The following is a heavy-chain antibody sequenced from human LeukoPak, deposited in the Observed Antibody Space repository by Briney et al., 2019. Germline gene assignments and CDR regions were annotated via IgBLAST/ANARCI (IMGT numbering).Heavy chain of an antibody. CDR3: ARDSMVRGVVTDY. D-gene: IGHD3-10*01. J-gene: IGHJ4*02. CDR2: ISSSSSYI. V-gene: IGHV3-21*01. Sequence: GGSLRLSCAASGFTFSSYSMDWVRQAPGKGLEWVSSISSSSSYIYYADSVKGRFTISRDNAKNSLYLQMNSLRAEDTAVYYCARDSMVRGVVTDYWGQGTLVTVSS. CDR1: GFTFSSYS.